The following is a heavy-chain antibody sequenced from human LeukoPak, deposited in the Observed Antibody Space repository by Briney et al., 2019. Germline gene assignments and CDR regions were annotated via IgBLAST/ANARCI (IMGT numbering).Heavy chain of an antibody. Sequence: GESLKISCKGSGYSFTSYWISWVRQMPGKGLEWMGRIDPSDSYTNYSPSLQGHVTISADKSISTAYLQWSSLKASDTAMYYCARQGLYYYGSGSYSLTGNWFDPWGQGTLVTVSS. D-gene: IGHD3-10*01. V-gene: IGHV5-10-1*01. J-gene: IGHJ5*02. CDR3: ARQGLYYYGSGSYSLTGNWFDP. CDR2: IDPSDSYT. CDR1: GYSFTSYW.